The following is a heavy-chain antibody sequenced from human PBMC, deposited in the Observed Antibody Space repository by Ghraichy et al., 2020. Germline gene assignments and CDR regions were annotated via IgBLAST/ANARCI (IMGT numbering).Heavy chain of an antibody. CDR3: AHSGSYCSGGNCHSGGFDY. CDR2: IYWDDDK. CDR1: GFSLSTSGVG. V-gene: IGHV2-5*02. J-gene: IGHJ4*02. Sequence: SGPTLVKPTQTLTLTCTFSGFSLSTSGVGVGWIRQPPGKALEWLALIYWDDDKRYSPSLKSRLTITKDTSKNQVVLTMTNMDPVDTATYYCAHSGSYCSGGNCHSGGFDYWGQGTLVTVSS. D-gene: IGHD2-15*01.